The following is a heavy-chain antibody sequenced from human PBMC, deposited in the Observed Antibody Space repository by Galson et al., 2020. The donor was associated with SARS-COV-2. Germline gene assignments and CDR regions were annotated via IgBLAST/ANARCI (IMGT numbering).Heavy chain of an antibody. Sequence: GGSLRLSCAVSGFRFSNYGMHWVRQAPGKGLEWLAGISYEGSKKYYGDSVKGRFTISRDNSKNTVYLQMNSLRAEDTAVYYCAKFRDICHCWSGYFSMDVWGQGTTVIVSS. CDR3: AKFRDICHCWSGYFSMDV. CDR1: GFRFSNYG. D-gene: IGHD3-3*02. V-gene: IGHV3-30*18. CDR2: ISYEGSKK. J-gene: IGHJ6*02.